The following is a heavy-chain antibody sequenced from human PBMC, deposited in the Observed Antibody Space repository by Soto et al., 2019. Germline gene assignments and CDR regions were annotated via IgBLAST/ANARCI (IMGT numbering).Heavy chain of an antibody. D-gene: IGHD2-2*01. Sequence: ESAGGVVQPGRSLRLSCAASGFTFSDYGMHWVRQAPGKGLEWVAVISYDGTNKYYAESVQARFTISRDNSKNTLYLQLNSLRVDDTAVYYCAKSVRYCIGTSCSPEAFDVWGQGTVVTVSS. CDR1: GFTFSDYG. V-gene: IGHV3-30*18. CDR2: ISYDGTNK. J-gene: IGHJ3*01. CDR3: AKSVRYCIGTSCSPEAFDV.